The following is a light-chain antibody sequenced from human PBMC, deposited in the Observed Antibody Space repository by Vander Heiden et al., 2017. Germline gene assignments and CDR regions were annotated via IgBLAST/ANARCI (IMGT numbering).Light chain of an antibody. Sequence: AIQLAQSPSSLSASVGDRVTITCRASQGISSALAWYQQKPGKAPNLLIYDASSLESGVPSRFSGSGYGTDFTLTISSLQPEDFATYYCQQVTNYPPLTFGGGTKVEIK. CDR1: QGISSA. J-gene: IGKJ4*01. V-gene: IGKV1D-13*01. CDR3: QQVTNYPPLT. CDR2: DAS.